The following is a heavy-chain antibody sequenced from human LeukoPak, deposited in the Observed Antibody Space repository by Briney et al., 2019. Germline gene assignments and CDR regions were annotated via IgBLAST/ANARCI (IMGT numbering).Heavy chain of an antibody. CDR3: ARMPGSSTGFDY. CDR1: GGSISSYY. Sequence: PSETLSLTCTVSGGSISSYYWSWIRQPPGKGLEWIGYIYYSGSTNYNPSLKSRVTVSVDTSKNQFSLKLTSVTAADTAVYYCARMPGSSTGFDYWGRGTLVTVSS. CDR2: IYYSGST. J-gene: IGHJ4*02. V-gene: IGHV4-59*01. D-gene: IGHD6-6*01.